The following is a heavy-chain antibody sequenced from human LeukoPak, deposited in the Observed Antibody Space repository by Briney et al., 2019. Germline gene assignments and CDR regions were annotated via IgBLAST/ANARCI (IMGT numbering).Heavy chain of an antibody. CDR3: ARSFAAAASRILEY. CDR2: IFYSGSA. Sequence: PSETLSLTCTVSGGSISSYYWSWIRQPPGKGLEWIGYIFYSGSANYNPSLKSRVTISIDTSKNQFSLKLSSVTAADTAVYYCARSFAAAASRILEYWGQGTLVTVSS. V-gene: IGHV4-59*12. D-gene: IGHD6-13*01. J-gene: IGHJ4*02. CDR1: GGSISSYY.